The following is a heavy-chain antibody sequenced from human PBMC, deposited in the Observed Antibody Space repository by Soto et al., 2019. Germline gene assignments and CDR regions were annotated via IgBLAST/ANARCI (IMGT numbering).Heavy chain of an antibody. J-gene: IGHJ5*02. D-gene: IGHD6-13*01. CDR1: GFTFSSYS. CDR2: ISSSSSTI. Sequence: HPEGSLRLSCAASGFTFSSYSMNWVRQAPGKGLEWVSYISSSSSTIYYADSVKGRFTISRDNAKNSLYLQMNSLRAEDTAVYYCARHPERIAEIGLFDPWGQGTLVTVS. V-gene: IGHV3-48*01. CDR3: ARHPERIAEIGLFDP.